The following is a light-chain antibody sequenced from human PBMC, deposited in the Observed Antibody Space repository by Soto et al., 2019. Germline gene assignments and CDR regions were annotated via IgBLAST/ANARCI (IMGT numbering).Light chain of an antibody. CDR3: QPRSDWLT. CDR1: QSVSNY. CDR2: DAS. J-gene: IGKJ4*01. V-gene: IGKV3-11*01. Sequence: ETVLTQSPATLSLSLGDNAILSCRASQSVSNYLAWYQQKPGQAPRLLIYDASYRATRIPARFSGGRSGTDFTHSISSLEPADFAVYYCQPRSDWLTSGGGTKVDIK.